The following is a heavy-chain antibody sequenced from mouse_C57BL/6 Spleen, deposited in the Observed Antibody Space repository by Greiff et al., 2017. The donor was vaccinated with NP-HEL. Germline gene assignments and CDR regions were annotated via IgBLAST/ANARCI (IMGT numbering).Heavy chain of an antibody. CDR1: GYSITSGYY. D-gene: IGHD2-2*01. CDR2: ISYDGSN. J-gene: IGHJ1*03. Sequence: EVQLQESGPGLVKPSQSLSLTCSVTGYSITSGYYWNWIRQFPGNKLEWMGYISYDGSNNYKPSLKNRISITRYTSKNQFFLKLKSVTTEDTATYDCARVEGYDGPYWYFDVWGTGTTVTVSS. V-gene: IGHV3-6*01. CDR3: ARVEGYDGPYWYFDV.